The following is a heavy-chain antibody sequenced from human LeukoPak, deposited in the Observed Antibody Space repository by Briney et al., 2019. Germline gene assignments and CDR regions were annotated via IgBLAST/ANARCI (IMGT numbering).Heavy chain of an antibody. J-gene: IGHJ4*02. D-gene: IGHD3-22*01. Sequence: SETLSLTCTVSGGSISSYYWSWIRQPPGKGLEWIGYIYYSGSTNYNPSLKSRVTISVDTSKNQFSLKLSSVTAADTAVYYCARHEWGYYDSSPLDYWGQGTLVTVSS. CDR2: IYYSGST. CDR1: GGSISSYY. CDR3: ARHEWGYYDSSPLDY. V-gene: IGHV4-59*08.